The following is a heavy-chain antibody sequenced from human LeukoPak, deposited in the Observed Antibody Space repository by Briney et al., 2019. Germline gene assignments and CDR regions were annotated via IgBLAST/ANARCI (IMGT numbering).Heavy chain of an antibody. CDR1: GFTFNNYF. D-gene: IGHD3-10*01. V-gene: IGHV3-21*01. CDR3: ARTMVRGVINYYGMDV. J-gene: IGHJ6*02. CDR2: ISSTSTYI. Sequence: GGSLRLSCAASGFTFNNYFMNWVRQAPGKGLEWVASISSTSTYIYYVDSVRGRFTISRDNAKNSLYLQMNSLRADDTALYYCARTMVRGVINYYGMDVWGQGTTVTVSS.